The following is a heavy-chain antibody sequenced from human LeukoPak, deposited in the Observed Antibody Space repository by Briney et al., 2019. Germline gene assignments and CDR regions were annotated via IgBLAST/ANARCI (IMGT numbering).Heavy chain of an antibody. V-gene: IGHV3-21*01. CDR1: GFTFSSYS. CDR3: AREGCSSGSCYYYYYDMDV. D-gene: IGHD2-15*01. Sequence: KAGGSLRLSCAASGFTFSSYSMNWVRQAPGKGLEWVSSISSSSSYIYYADSVKGRFTISRDNAKNSLYLQMNSLRAEDTAVYYCAREGCSSGSCYYYYYDMDVWGQGTTVTVSS. J-gene: IGHJ6*02. CDR2: ISSSSSYI.